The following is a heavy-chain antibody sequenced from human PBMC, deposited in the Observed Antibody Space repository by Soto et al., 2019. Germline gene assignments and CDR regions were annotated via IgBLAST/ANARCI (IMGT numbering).Heavy chain of an antibody. J-gene: IGHJ3*02. CDR1: GYSFTSYW. CDR2: IYPGDSDT. V-gene: IGHV5-51*01. Sequence: GESLKISCKGSGYSFTSYWIGWVRQMPGKGLEWMGIIYPGDSDTRYSPSFQGQVTISADKSISTAYLQWSSLKASDTAMYSCASQLLSRFYSSSWHDAFDIWGQGTMVTVSS. D-gene: IGHD6-13*01. CDR3: ASQLLSRFYSSSWHDAFDI.